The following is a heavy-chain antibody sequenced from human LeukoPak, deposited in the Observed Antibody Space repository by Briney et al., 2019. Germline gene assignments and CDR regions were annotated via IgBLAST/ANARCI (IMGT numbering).Heavy chain of an antibody. CDR1: GYTFTSYY. V-gene: IGHV1-46*01. CDR3: ARDPEYYYDSSGFSGYFDY. J-gene: IGHJ4*02. D-gene: IGHD3-22*01. Sequence: ASVKVSCKASGYTFTSYYMHWVRQAPGQGLEWMGIINPSGGSTSYAQKFQGRVTMTRDTSTSTVYMELSSLRSEDTAVYYCARDPEYYYDSSGFSGYFDYWGQGTLVTVSS. CDR2: INPSGGST.